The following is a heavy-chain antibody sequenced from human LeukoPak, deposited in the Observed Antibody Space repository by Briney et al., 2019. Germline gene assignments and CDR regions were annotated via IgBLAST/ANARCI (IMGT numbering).Heavy chain of an antibody. V-gene: IGHV3-66*01. D-gene: IGHD2-15*01. CDR2: IYSGGST. CDR1: GFTVSSNY. J-gene: IGHJ4*02. CDR3: AKAGYCDGGDCYSVDN. Sequence: GGSLRLSCAASGFTVSSNYMSWVRQAPGKGLEWVSVIYSGGSTYYADSVKGRFTISRDNSKNTLYLQMNSLRAEDTAIYYCAKAGYCDGGDCYSVDNWGQGTLVTVSS.